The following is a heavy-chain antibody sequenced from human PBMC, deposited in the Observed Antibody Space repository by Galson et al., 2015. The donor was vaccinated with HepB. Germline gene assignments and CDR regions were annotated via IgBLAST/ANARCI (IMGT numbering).Heavy chain of an antibody. CDR2: IYSGGTT. V-gene: IGHV3-66*01. Sequence: KGLEWVSSIYSGGTTYYAESVKGRFTISRDTSTNTLHLQLNSLRAEDTAFYYCARDTRGWPSSFDHWGQGTLVTVSS. D-gene: IGHD6-19*01. J-gene: IGHJ4*02. CDR3: ARDTRGWPSSFDH.